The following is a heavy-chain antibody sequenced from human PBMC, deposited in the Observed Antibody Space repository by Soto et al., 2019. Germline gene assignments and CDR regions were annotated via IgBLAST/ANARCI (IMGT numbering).Heavy chain of an antibody. CDR2: IYYSGST. J-gene: IGHJ6*02. D-gene: IGHD4-17*01. Sequence: QVQLQESGPGLVKPSQTLSLTCTVSGGSISSGGYYWSWIRQHPGMGLEWIGYIYYSGSTYYNPSLKSRVTISVDTSKNQFSLKLSSVTAADTAVYYCASSAVTAPYYYYGMDVWGQGSTVTVSS. CDR1: GGSISSGGYY. CDR3: ASSAVTAPYYYYGMDV. V-gene: IGHV4-31*03.